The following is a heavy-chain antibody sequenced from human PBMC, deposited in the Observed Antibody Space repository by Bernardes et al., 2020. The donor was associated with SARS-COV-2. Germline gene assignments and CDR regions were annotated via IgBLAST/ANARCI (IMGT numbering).Heavy chain of an antibody. V-gene: IGHV3-74*01. CDR1: GFTFSSSW. Sequence: GGSLRLSFAASGFTFSSSWMHWVRQVPGKGLLWVSRINDDASDTKYADSVKGRFTISRDNAKNTLYLQMNSLRAEDTAVYYCARYLGYCSGGSCYPWGQGTLVTVSS. CDR3: ARYLGYCSGGSCYP. CDR2: INDDASDT. D-gene: IGHD2-15*01. J-gene: IGHJ5*02.